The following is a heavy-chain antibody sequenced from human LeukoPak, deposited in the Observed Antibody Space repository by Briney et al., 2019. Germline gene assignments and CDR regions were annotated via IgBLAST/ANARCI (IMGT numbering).Heavy chain of an antibody. CDR1: GFTFSSYA. Sequence: PGGSLRLSCTASGFTFSSYAMSWVRQAPGKGLEWVSGISGSGGSTDYADSVKGRFTISRDNSKHTLYLQMNSLRAEDTAVYYCARDRGFKVTSPLDYWGQGTLVTVSS. V-gene: IGHV3-23*01. J-gene: IGHJ4*02. CDR2: ISGSGGST. CDR3: ARDRGFKVTSPLDY. D-gene: IGHD5-18*01.